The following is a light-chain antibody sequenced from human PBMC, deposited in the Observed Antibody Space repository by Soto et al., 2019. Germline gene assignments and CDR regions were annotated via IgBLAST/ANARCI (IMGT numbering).Light chain of an antibody. CDR2: DAS. Sequence: EIVLTQSPATLSLSPGERATLSCRASQNVRSYLAWYQQKPGQAPRLLIHDASSRATGIPDSFGGSGSGTDFTLTISSLEPEDSAVYYCQQRTNWPTSTFGQGTRLEIK. J-gene: IGKJ5*01. CDR1: QNVRSY. V-gene: IGKV3-11*01. CDR3: QQRTNWPTST.